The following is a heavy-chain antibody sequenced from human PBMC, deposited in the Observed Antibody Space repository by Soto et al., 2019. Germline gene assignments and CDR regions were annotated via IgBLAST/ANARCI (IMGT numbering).Heavy chain of an antibody. V-gene: IGHV1-3*01. D-gene: IGHD2-8*02. CDR3: VRDQSVLTRKENYYYGMDI. CDR2: INSGNGDT. J-gene: IGHJ6*02. Sequence: QVQVVQSGAEMKKPGASVKVSCKALGYSFSTHAMHWVRQAPGQRLEWMGWINSGNGDTKYSQTFQNRVTITRDISASTVYMELSSLRSEDTAVYYCVRDQSVLTRKENYYYGMDIWGQGTTVTVSS. CDR1: GYSFSTHA.